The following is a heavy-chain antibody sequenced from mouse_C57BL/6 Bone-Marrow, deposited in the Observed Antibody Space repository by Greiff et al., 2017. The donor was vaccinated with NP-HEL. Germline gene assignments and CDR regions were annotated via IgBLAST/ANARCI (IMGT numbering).Heavy chain of an antibody. D-gene: IGHD1-1*01. V-gene: IGHV5-9*01. Sequence: EVHLVESGGGLVKPGGSLKLSCAASGFTFSSYIMSWVRQTPEKRLEWVATISGGGGNTYYPDSVKGRFTISRDNAKNTLYLQMSSLRSEDTALYYCARESYYYGFAYWGQGTLVTVSA. CDR1: GFTFSSYI. J-gene: IGHJ3*01. CDR3: ARESYYYGFAY. CDR2: ISGGGGNT.